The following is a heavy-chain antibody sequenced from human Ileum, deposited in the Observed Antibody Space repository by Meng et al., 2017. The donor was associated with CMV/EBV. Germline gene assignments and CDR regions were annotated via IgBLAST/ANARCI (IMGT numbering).Heavy chain of an antibody. Sequence: CTVSGGSIKVDPPYLCWNRPLPGKGLEWIGYIYSSGTVYYNPSLKSRVTISVGTSKNEFSLNLNSVTAADTAVYYCARGPRGNSEVAWGQGALVTVSS. CDR2: IYSSGTV. V-gene: IGHV4-31*03. CDR1: GGSIKVDPPY. J-gene: IGHJ5*02. D-gene: IGHD4-23*01. CDR3: ARGPRGNSEVA.